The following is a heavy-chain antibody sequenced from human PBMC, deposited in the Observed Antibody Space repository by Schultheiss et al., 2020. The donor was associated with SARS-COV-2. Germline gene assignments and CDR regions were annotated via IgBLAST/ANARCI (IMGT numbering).Heavy chain of an antibody. Sequence: GGSLRLSCAASGFTFSSYAMHWVRQAPGKGLEWVAVISYDGSNKYYADSVKGRFTISRDDSKNTLYLQMNSLKTEDTAVYYCTTARLDYWGQGTLVTVSS. V-gene: IGHV3-30-3*01. CDR3: TTARLDY. J-gene: IGHJ4*02. CDR2: ISYDGSNK. CDR1: GFTFSSYA.